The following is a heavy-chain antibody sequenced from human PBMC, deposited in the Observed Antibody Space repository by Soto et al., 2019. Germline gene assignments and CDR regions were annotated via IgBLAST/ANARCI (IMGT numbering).Heavy chain of an antibody. Sequence: QVQLVQSGAEVKKPGSSVKVSCKASGGTFSSYAISWVRQAPGQGLEWMGGIIPIFGTANYAQKFQGRVTRSADESTSTAYMELSSLRSEDTAVYSWAGGGYGGPLACDIWGQGTMVTVSS. J-gene: IGHJ3*02. CDR2: IIPIFGTA. CDR3: AGGGYGGPLACDI. D-gene: IGHD4-17*01. V-gene: IGHV1-69*12. CDR1: GGTFSSYA.